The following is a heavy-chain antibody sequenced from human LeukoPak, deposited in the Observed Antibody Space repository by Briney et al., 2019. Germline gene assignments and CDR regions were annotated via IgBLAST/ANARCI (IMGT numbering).Heavy chain of an antibody. D-gene: IGHD3-22*01. V-gene: IGHV3-23*01. CDR2: ITSSGAAT. J-gene: IGHJ4*02. CDR3: AKDRPNYYGSNGHYYKLNGDC. CDR1: GFTFSSYA. Sequence: GSLRLSCAASGFTFSSYAMSWVRQAPGKGLEWVSSITSSGAATYYADSVKGRFTISRDNSDNTLYLQMNSLRAEDTAVYYCAKDRPNYYGSNGHYYKLNGDCWGQGTLVTVSS.